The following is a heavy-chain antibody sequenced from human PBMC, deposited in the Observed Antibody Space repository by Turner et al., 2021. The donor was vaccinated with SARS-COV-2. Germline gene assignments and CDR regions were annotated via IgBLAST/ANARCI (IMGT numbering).Heavy chain of an antibody. J-gene: IGHJ6*02. V-gene: IGHV3-74*01. CDR3: AGIQSYDRSDYYGMDV. CDR1: GFTFSSYW. CDR2: INSDGSST. Sequence: ELQLVESGGGLVQPGGSLRLSCAASGFTFSSYWMHWVRQAPGKGLVWGSRINSDGSSTSYADSVKGRFTISRDNAKNTLYLQMNSLRAEDTAVYYCAGIQSYDRSDYYGMDVWGQGTTVTVSS. D-gene: IGHD3-22*01.